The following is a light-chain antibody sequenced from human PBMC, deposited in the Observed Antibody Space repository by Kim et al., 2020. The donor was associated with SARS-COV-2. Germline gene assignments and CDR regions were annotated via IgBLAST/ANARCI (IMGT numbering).Light chain of an antibody. CDR3: SSYTSIKSSVL. Sequence: QSALTQPASVSASPGQSITISCAGSNTDIGAYNFVSWYQQHPGRAPKLIIYDVTKRPSGISDRFPGSKSGNTASLIVSGLQTEDEADYYCSSYTSIKSSVLFGGGTKVTVL. J-gene: IGLJ2*01. CDR1: NTDIGAYNF. CDR2: DVT. V-gene: IGLV2-14*03.